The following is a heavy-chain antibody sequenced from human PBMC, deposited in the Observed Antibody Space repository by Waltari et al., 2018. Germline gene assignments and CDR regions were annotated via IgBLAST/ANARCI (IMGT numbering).Heavy chain of an antibody. CDR3: ARDSVAEPFDY. J-gene: IGHJ4*02. CDR2: IYYSGST. Sequence: QVQLQESGPGLVKPSETLSLTCTVSGGSISSHSWSWIRHPPGKGLGWVGYIYYSGSTNYNPSLKSRVTIPVDTSKNQFSLKLSSVTAADTAVYYCARDSVAEPFDYWGQGTLVTVSS. V-gene: IGHV4-59*11. CDR1: GGSISSHS. D-gene: IGHD6-19*01.